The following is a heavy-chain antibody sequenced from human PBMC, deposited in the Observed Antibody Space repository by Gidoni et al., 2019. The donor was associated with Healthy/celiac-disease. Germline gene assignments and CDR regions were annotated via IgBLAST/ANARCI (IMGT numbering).Heavy chain of an antibody. V-gene: IGHV3-9*01. J-gene: IGHJ3*02. Sequence: EVQLVESGGGLVQPGRSLRLSCAASGFTFDVSAMHWVRQAPGKGLEWVSGISWNSGSIGYADSVKGRFTISRDNAKNSLYLQMNSLRAEDTALYYCAKERGDYYDSSGYYYGAFDIWGQGTMVTVSS. CDR2: ISWNSGSI. D-gene: IGHD3-22*01. CDR1: GFTFDVSA. CDR3: AKERGDYYDSSGYYYGAFDI.